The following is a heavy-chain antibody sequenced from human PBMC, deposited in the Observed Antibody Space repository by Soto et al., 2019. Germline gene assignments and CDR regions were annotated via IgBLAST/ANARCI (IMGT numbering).Heavy chain of an antibody. J-gene: IGHJ5*02. V-gene: IGHV1-3*04. CDR1: GITSTTYA. CDR2: INTGNGNT. D-gene: IGHD5-12*01. CDR3: ARAISGYVT. Sequence: QVQLVQSGAEVKKPGASVKVSCKASGITSTTYAIHWVRQAPGHGLEWMGWINTGNGNTRYSQRFLGRVSLTTDTSTSTASMDLSSLTPEDTAVYYCARAISGYVTWGQGTLITVSS.